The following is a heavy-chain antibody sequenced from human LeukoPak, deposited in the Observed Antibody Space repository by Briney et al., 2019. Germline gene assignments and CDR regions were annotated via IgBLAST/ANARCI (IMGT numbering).Heavy chain of an antibody. J-gene: IGHJ6*03. CDR1: GFTFSSYG. V-gene: IGHV3-33*06. CDR2: IWYDGSNK. Sequence: GGSLRLSCAASGFTFSSYGMHWVRQAPGKGLEWVAVIWYDGSNKYYADSVKGRFTISRDNSKNTPYLQMNSLRAEDTAVYYCAKAHLPHYVWGSYTGEYYMDVWGKGTTVTVSS. D-gene: IGHD3-16*01. CDR3: AKAHLPHYVWGSYTGEYYMDV.